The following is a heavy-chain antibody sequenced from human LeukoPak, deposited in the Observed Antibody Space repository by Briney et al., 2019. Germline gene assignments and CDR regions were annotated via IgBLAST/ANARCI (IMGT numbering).Heavy chain of an antibody. D-gene: IGHD3-9*01. CDR2: IKKRSDGGTT. CDR1: GFTFNNAW. J-gene: IGHJ3*01. CDR3: TRDWYHAFDF. V-gene: IGHV3-15*07. Sequence: GGSLRLSCAASGFTFNNAWMNWVRQAPGKGLEWVGRIKKRSDGGTTDYAAPVKDRFIISRDDSQDTLYLQMNTLKTEDTAVYYCTRDWYHAFDFWGQGTVVTVSS.